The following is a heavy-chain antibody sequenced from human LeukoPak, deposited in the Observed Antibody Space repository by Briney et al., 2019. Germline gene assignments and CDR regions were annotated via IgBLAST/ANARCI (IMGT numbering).Heavy chain of an antibody. V-gene: IGHV1-18*01. CDR3: ARGGPIAAAGTLGETDAFDI. CDR2: ISAYNGNT. J-gene: IGHJ3*02. D-gene: IGHD6-13*01. Sequence: ASVKVSCKASGYTFTSYGISWVRQAPGQGLEWMGWISAYNGNTNYAQKLQGRVTMTTDTSTSTAYMELRSLRSDDTAVYYCARGGPIAAAGTLGETDAFDIWGQGTMVTVSS. CDR1: GYTFTSYG.